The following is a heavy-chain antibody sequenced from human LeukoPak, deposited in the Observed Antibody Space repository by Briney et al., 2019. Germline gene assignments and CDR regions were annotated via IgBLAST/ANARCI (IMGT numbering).Heavy chain of an antibody. CDR3: ARRNRYYYDSSGED. CDR2: IYYSGST. CDR1: GYSISSGYY. J-gene: IGHJ4*02. Sequence: PSETLSLTCTVSGYSISSGYYWSWIRQPPGKGLEWIGYIYYSGSTNYNPSLKSRVTISVDTSKNQFSLKLSSVTAADTAVYYCARRNRYYYDSSGEDWGQGTLVTVSS. V-gene: IGHV4-59*08. D-gene: IGHD3-22*01.